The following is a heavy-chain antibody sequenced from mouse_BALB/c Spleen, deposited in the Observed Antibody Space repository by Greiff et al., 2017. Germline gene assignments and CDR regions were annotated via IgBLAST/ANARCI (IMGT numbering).Heavy chain of an antibody. CDR2: SRNKANDYTT. D-gene: IGHD4-1*01. Sequence: EVMLVESGGGLVQPGGSLRLSCATSGFTFSDFYMEWVRQPPGKRLEWIAASRNKANDYTTEYSASVKVRFIVTRDTSQSILYLQINALRAEDTAIYYCARDAPWAWFAYWGQGTLVTVSA. J-gene: IGHJ3*01. V-gene: IGHV7-1*02. CDR3: ARDAPWAWFAY. CDR1: GFTFSDFY.